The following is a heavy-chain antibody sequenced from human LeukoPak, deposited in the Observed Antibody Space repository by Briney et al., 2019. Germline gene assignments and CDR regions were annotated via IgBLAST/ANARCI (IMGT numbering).Heavy chain of an antibody. V-gene: IGHV4-4*09. Sequence: PSETLSLTCTVSGGSLSSYYWSWIRQPPGKGLEWIGYIYTSGSTNYNPSLKSRVTISVDTSKNQFSLKLSSVTAADTAVYYCARVIEVAAAGTRWFDPWGQGTLVTVSS. CDR1: GGSLSSYY. J-gene: IGHJ5*02. CDR2: IYTSGST. CDR3: ARVIEVAAAGTRWFDP. D-gene: IGHD6-13*01.